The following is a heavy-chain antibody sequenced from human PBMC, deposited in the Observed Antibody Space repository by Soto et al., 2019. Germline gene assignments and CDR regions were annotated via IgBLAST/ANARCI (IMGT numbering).Heavy chain of an antibody. CDR3: AKAAPPAVNRGHLDY. V-gene: IGHV3-23*01. J-gene: IGHJ4*02. D-gene: IGHD5-12*01. Sequence: EVQLLESGGGLVQPGGSLRLSCAASGFSFSNYAMSWVRQAPGKGLDWVSGISGSGGSTYYADSVRGRFTISRDNSKNTLYLQMNSLRAEYTAVYYCAKAAPPAVNRGHLDYWGQGTLVTLSS. CDR1: GFSFSNYA. CDR2: ISGSGGST.